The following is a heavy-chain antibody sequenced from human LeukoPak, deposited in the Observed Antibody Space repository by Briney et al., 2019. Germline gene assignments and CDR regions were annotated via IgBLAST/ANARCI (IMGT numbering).Heavy chain of an antibody. CDR1: GYSISSGYY. CDR3: ARDSYSSSPPPFDP. D-gene: IGHD6-13*01. J-gene: IGHJ5*02. Sequence: SETLSLTCTVSGYSISSGYYWGWIRQPPGKGLEWIGSIYHSGSTYYNPSLKSRVTISVDTSKNQFSLKLSSVTAADTAVYYCARDSYSSSPPPFDPWGQGTLVTVSS. V-gene: IGHV4-38-2*02. CDR2: IYHSGST.